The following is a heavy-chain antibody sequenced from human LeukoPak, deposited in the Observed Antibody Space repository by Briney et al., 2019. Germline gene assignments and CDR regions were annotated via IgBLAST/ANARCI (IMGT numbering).Heavy chain of an antibody. CDR2: VYDSETT. CDR1: GGSVSSVNYY. Sequence: SETLSLTRTVSGGSVSSVNYYWSWIRQPPGKGLEWIGYVYDSETTNYNPSLKSRVTISVDTSKNQFSLKLNSVTAADTAVYYRARSSGSGSYAWYFDLWGRGALVTVSS. V-gene: IGHV4-61*01. J-gene: IGHJ2*01. CDR3: ARSSGSGSYAWYFDL. D-gene: IGHD3-10*01.